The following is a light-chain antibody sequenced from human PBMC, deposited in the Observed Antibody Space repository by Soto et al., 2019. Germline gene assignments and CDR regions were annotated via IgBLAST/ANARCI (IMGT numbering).Light chain of an antibody. Sequence: HSVLTQPASVSGSPGQSITISCTGTSNTIGGYNVVSWYQQHPGTAPKVIIYEGIKRPSGVSNRFSGSISGSTASLTISGLQAEDEADYYCCSYVGATTYVFGTGTKVTVL. CDR3: CSYVGATTYV. J-gene: IGLJ1*01. CDR2: EGI. CDR1: SNTIGGYNV. V-gene: IGLV2-23*01.